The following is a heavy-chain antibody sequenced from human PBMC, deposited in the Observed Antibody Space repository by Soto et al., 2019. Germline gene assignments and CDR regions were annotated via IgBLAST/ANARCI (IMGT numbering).Heavy chain of an antibody. J-gene: IGHJ4*02. CDR2: IHYSENI. V-gene: IGHV4-59*01. CDR1: GGSITSYY. Sequence: QVQLQGSGPGLVKPSETLSLTCTVSGGSITSYYWSWIRQSPGKGLEWIGYIHYSENIKYNPSLTSRVTISLATSKNQFSLKLSSMPAADTAVYYCAAEGGSKTFWGQGILVTVSS. D-gene: IGHD3-16*01. CDR3: AAEGGSKTF.